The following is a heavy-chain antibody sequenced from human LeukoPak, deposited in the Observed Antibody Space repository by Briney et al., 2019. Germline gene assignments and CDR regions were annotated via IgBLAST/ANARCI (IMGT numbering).Heavy chain of an antibody. Sequence: PSETLSLTCTVSGGSISSGSYYWSWIRQPAGKGLEWIGRIYTSGSANYNPSLKSRVTISVDTSKNQFSLKLSSVTAADTAVYYCARATVAAARDYYYYYMDVWGKGTTVTVSS. D-gene: IGHD6-13*01. J-gene: IGHJ6*03. CDR3: ARATVAAARDYYYYYMDV. V-gene: IGHV4-61*02. CDR2: IYTSGSA. CDR1: GGSISSGSYY.